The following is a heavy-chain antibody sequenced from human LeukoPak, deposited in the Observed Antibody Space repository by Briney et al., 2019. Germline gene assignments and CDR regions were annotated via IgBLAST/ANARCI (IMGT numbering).Heavy chain of an antibody. D-gene: IGHD3-9*01. CDR2: IIPILGIA. J-gene: IGHJ4*02. CDR3: ARDHNFDSPGSFDY. V-gene: IGHV1-69*04. CDR1: GGTFSTYS. Sequence: ASVKVSCKASGGTFSTYSISRVRQAPGQGLEWMGRIIPILGIANYAQKFQGRVTITADKSTSTAYMELSSLRSEDTAVYYCARDHNFDSPGSFDYWGQGTLVTVSS.